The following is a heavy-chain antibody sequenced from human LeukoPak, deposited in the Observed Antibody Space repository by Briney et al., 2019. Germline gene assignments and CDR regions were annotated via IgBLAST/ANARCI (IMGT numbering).Heavy chain of an antibody. CDR2: ISSSSSTI. J-gene: IGHJ4*02. Sequence: GGSLRLSCAASGFTFSSYSMNWVRQAPGKGLEWVSYISSSSSTIYYADSVKGRFTISRDNAKNSLYLQMNSLRAEDTAVYYCARVGGLGDFDYWGQGTLVTVSS. CDR3: ARVGGLGDFDY. D-gene: IGHD3/OR15-3a*01. CDR1: GFTFSSYS. V-gene: IGHV3-48*01.